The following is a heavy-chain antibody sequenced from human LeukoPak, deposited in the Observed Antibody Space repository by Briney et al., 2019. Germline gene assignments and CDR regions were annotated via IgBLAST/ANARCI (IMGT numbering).Heavy chain of an antibody. V-gene: IGHV4-34*01. CDR2: INHSGST. D-gene: IGHD2-2*01. CDR1: GGSFRGYY. CDR3: ASTERCSTTCPLDY. Sequence: SETLSLTCAVYGGSFRGYYWSWIRQPPGKGLEWIGEINHSGSTNYNPSLKSRVTTSLDTSMKKFSLKLNSVTAADTAVYYCASTERCSTTCPLDYWGQGTLVTVSS. J-gene: IGHJ4*02.